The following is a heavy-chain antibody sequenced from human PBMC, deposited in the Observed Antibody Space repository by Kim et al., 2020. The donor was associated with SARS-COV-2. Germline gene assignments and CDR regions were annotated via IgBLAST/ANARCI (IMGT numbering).Heavy chain of an antibody. CDR1: GFTFSNFV. V-gene: IGHV3-23*01. CDR2: IGGRGVLK. J-gene: IGHJ4*02. D-gene: IGHD1-26*01. Sequence: GGSLRLSCAASGFTFSNFVMDWVRQAPGKGLEWVSAIGGRGVLKFYADSVKGRFTVSRDNSKSTHSLQMSSLRVEDSAVYYCARVIVGPMRYIDYWGLGTLVTVSS. CDR3: ARVIVGPMRYIDY.